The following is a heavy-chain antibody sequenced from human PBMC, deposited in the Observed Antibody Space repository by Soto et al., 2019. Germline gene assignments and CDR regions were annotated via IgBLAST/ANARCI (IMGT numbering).Heavy chain of an antibody. CDR2: IIPLFGTT. Sequence: QVQVVQSGVEVRRPGSSVKVSCKASGDTFKNCVISWVRQAPGQGLEWMGGIIPLFGTTDFAQRFQGRLTITTDESTTTAYMELSRLRSEDTATYYCEEELGFGKLSVVWGQGTKVIVSS. D-gene: IGHD3-10*01. CDR3: EEELGFGKLSVV. J-gene: IGHJ6*02. CDR1: GDTFKNCV. V-gene: IGHV1-69*01.